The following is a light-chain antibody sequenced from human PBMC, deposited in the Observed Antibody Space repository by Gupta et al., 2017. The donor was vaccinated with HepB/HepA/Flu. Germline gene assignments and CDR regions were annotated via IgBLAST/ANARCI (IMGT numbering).Light chain of an antibody. CDR2: NNN. V-gene: IGLV1-44*01. CDR1: SSNIGSNT. Sequence: QSVLTQPPSASGTPGQRSTISCSGSSSNIGSNTVNWYQQLPGTAPKLLIYNNNQGPSGVPDRFSGSKSGTSASLAISGLQSEDEADYYCAAWDGSLNGYVFGTGTKVTVL. J-gene: IGLJ1*01. CDR3: AAWDGSLNGYV.